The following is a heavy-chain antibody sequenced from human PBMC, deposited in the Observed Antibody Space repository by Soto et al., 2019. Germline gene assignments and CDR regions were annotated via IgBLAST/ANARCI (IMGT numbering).Heavy chain of an antibody. J-gene: IGHJ5*02. CDR2: IYYSGST. V-gene: IGHV4-39*01. Sequence: QLQLQESGPGLVKPSETLSLTCTVSGGSISSSSYYWGWIRQPPGKGLEWIGSIYYSGSTYYNPSLKSRVTISVDTSKNQFSLKLSSVTAADTAVYYCASQYCTNGVCYKGPVGNWFDPWGQGTLVTVSS. CDR1: GGSISSSSYY. CDR3: ASQYCTNGVCYKGPVGNWFDP. D-gene: IGHD2-8*01.